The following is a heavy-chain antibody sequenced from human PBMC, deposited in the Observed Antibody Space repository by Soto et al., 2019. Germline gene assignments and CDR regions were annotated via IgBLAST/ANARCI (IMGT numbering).Heavy chain of an antibody. CDR1: GFPFDSYG. CDR3: ARGRYCSGGSCYFDN. Sequence: PGGSLRLSCVASGFPFDSYGIHWVRRAPGKGLEWVANIKHDGTDKYYVDSVKGRSTISRDNAKNSLYLQMNSLRAEDTAVYYCARGRYCSGGSCYFDNWGQGTLVTVSS. D-gene: IGHD2-15*01. J-gene: IGHJ4*02. V-gene: IGHV3-7*01. CDR2: IKHDGTDK.